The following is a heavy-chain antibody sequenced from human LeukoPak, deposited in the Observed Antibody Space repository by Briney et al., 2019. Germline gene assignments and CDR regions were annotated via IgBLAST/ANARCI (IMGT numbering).Heavy chain of an antibody. J-gene: IGHJ4*02. CDR3: VIWGDYDVLTGYYVPDY. Sequence: GGSLRLSCVASRFTFSNYAMSWVRQAPGKGLEWLQAITGSGTNRYYADSLKGRFTTSRDNSKNTVFLQMNSLRHEDTAIYYCVIWGDYDVLTGYYVPDYWGQGTLVTVAS. V-gene: IGHV3-23*01. CDR2: ITGSGTNR. CDR1: RFTFSNYA. D-gene: IGHD3-9*01.